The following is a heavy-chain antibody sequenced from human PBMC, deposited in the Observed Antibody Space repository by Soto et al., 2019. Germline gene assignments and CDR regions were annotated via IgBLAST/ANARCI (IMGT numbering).Heavy chain of an antibody. Sequence: ASVKVSCKASGYTFTSYYMHWVRQAPGQGLEWMGIINPSGGSTSYAQKFQGRVTMTRDTSTSTVYMELSSLRSEDTAVYYCASRGLGTFCGGDCYPHDAFDIWGQGTRVTVAS. J-gene: IGHJ3*02. V-gene: IGHV1-46*01. CDR2: INPSGGST. D-gene: IGHD2-21*02. CDR3: ASRGLGTFCGGDCYPHDAFDI. CDR1: GYTFTSYY.